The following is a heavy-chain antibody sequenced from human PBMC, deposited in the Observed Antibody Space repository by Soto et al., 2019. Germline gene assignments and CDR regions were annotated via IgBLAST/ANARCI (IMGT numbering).Heavy chain of an antibody. V-gene: IGHV3-7*04. J-gene: IGHJ6*02. D-gene: IGHD4-17*01. CDR2: IKQDGSEK. Sequence: EVQLVESGGGLVQPGGSLRLSCAASGFTFSSYWMSWVRQAPGKGLEWVANIKQDGSEKYYVDSVKGRFTISRDNAKNSLXLQMNSLRAEDTAVYYCARDHRTVTTWYYYYGMDVWGQGTTVTVSS. CDR1: GFTFSSYW. CDR3: ARDHRTVTTWYYYYGMDV.